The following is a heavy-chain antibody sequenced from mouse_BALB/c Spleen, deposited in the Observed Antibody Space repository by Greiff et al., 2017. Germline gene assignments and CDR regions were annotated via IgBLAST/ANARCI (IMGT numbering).Heavy chain of an antibody. J-gene: IGHJ4*01. CDR2: ISSGGSYT. CDR3: ERQNYDGDYYAMDY. Sequence: DVMLVESGGDLVKPGGSLKLSCAASGFTFSSYGMSWVRQTPDKRLEWVATISSGGSYTYYPDSVKGRFTISRDNAKNTLYLQMSSLKSEDTAMYYCERQNYDGDYYAMDYWGQGTSVTVSS. V-gene: IGHV5-6*02. D-gene: IGHD1-2*01. CDR1: GFTFSSYG.